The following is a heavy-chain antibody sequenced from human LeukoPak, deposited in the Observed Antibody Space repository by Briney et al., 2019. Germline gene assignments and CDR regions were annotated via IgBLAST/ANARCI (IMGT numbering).Heavy chain of an antibody. Sequence: PETLSLTCTVSGGSISSYYWSWIRQPPGKGLEWIGYIYYSGSTNYNPSLKSRVTISVDTSKNQFSLKLSSVTAADTAVYYCARRLLDTAMVDYYFDYWGQGTLVTVSS. CDR1: GGSISSYY. V-gene: IGHV4-59*08. CDR2: IYYSGST. J-gene: IGHJ4*02. D-gene: IGHD5-18*01. CDR3: ARRLLDTAMVDYYFDY.